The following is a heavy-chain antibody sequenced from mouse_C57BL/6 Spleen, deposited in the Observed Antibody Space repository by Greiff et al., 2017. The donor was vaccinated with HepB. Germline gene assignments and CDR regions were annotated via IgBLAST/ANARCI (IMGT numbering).Heavy chain of an antibody. CDR2: IYPGNSDT. Sequence: EVQLQQSGTVLARPGASVKMSCKTSGYTFTSYWMHWVKQRPGQGLEWIGAIYPGNSDTSYNQKFKGKAKLTAVTSASTAYMELSSLINEDSAVYYCTRDYYGSSPERFAYWGQGTLVTVSA. J-gene: IGHJ3*01. CDR1: GYTFTSYW. CDR3: TRDYYGSSPERFAY. D-gene: IGHD1-1*01. V-gene: IGHV1-5*01.